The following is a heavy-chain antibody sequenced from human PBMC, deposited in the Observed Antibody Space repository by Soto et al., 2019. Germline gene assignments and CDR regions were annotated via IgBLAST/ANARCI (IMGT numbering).Heavy chain of an antibody. CDR1: NYTFINFG. CDR3: VRDRFAYFDPPASDY. Sequence: QVQLVQSGAEVKRPGASVKVSCKAPNYTFINFGISWVRQAPGQGLEWMGWITTFNGKTNYAQKFQGRITITADTSTSTAYMELRSLISDDTAVYYCVRDRFAYFDPPASDYWGQGTLVTVSS. J-gene: IGHJ4*02. V-gene: IGHV1-18*01. D-gene: IGHD3-9*01. CDR2: ITTFNGKT.